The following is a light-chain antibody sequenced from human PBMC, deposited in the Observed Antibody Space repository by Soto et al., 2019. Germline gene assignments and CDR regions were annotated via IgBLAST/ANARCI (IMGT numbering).Light chain of an antibody. V-gene: IGKV3-15*01. CDR3: QQYNYWPPLT. CDR1: QSVSIN. CDR2: GAS. Sequence: EIVMTQSPATLSVSPGERATLSCRASQSVSINLAWYQQKPGQAPRLLIYGASTRATGIPARFSGSGSGTEFTLTISSLQSEDFAVYYCQQYNYWPPLTFGGGTNLEIK. J-gene: IGKJ4*01.